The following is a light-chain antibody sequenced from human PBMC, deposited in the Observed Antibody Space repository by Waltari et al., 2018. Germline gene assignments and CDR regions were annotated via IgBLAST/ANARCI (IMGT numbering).Light chain of an antibody. J-gene: IGKJ2*01. Sequence: DIRMTQSPSSLSASVGDRVTITCRASQMISSYLNWYQQIPGKAPKLLIYGASSLQSGVPSRFSGSGFGTDFTLTISSLQSEDFATYYCQQSYSLPHTFGQGTKLEI. CDR2: GAS. CDR1: QMISSY. CDR3: QQSYSLPHT. V-gene: IGKV1-39*01.